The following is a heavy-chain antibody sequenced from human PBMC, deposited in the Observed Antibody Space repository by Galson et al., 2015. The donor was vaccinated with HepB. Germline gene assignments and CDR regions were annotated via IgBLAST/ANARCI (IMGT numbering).Heavy chain of an antibody. D-gene: IGHD6-6*01. CDR3: ARDKMSSSSEHDDAFDI. CDR2: IKQDGSEK. CDR1: GFTFSSYW. Sequence: SLRLSCAASGFTFSSYWMSWVRQAPGKGLEWVANIKQDGSEKYYVDSVKGRFTISRDNAMNSLYLQMNSLRAEDTAVYYCARDKMSSSSEHDDAFDIWGQGTMVPVSS. V-gene: IGHV3-7*03. J-gene: IGHJ3*02.